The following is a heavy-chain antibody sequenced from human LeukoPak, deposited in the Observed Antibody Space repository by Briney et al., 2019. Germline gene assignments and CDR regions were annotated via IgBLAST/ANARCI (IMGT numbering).Heavy chain of an antibody. CDR3: ARDVKVEGFLVAFDI. CDR2: INPNSGGT. V-gene: IGHV1-2*02. J-gene: IGHJ3*02. CDR1: GYTFTGYY. Sequence: ASAKVSCKASGYTFTGYYMHWVRQAPGQGLEWMGWINPNSGGTNYAQKFQGRVTMTRDTSISTAYMELSRLRSDDTAVYYCARDVKVEGFLVAFDIWGQGTMVTVSS. D-gene: IGHD5-24*01.